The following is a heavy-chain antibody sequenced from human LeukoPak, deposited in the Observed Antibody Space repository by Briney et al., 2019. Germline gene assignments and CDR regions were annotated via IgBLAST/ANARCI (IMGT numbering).Heavy chain of an antibody. CDR3: ARDLAGTTYYYYGMDV. Sequence: GGSLRLSCAASGFTFSSYEMNWVRQAPGKGLEWVSYISSSGSTIYYADSVKGRFTISRDNAKSSLYLQMNSLRAEDTAVYYCARDLAGTTYYYYGMDVWGQGTTVTVSS. CDR1: GFTFSSYE. D-gene: IGHD1-7*01. V-gene: IGHV3-48*03. J-gene: IGHJ6*02. CDR2: ISSSGSTI.